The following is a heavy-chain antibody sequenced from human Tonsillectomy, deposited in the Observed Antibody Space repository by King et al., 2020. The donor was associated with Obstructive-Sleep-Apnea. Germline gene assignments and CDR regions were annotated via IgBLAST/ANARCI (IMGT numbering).Heavy chain of an antibody. J-gene: IGHJ6*02. CDR2: ISWDGGST. CDR1: GFTFDDYG. V-gene: IGHV3-43D*03. Sequence: VQLVESGGVVVQPGGSLRLSCAASGFTFDDYGMHWVRQAPGKGLEWVSLISWDGGSTYYADSVKGRFIISRDNSKNSLYLQMNSLRAEDTALYYYVKDVDTAGFNGMHVWGLGTTVTVSS. D-gene: IGHD5-18*01. CDR3: VKDVDTAGFNGMHV.